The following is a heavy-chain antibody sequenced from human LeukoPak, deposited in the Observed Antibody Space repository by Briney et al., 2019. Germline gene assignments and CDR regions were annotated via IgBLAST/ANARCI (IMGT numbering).Heavy chain of an antibody. CDR1: GGSISSYY. V-gene: IGHV4-59*12. Sequence: PSETLSLTCTVSGGSISSYYWSWIRQPPGKGLEWIGYIYYSGSTNYNPSLKSRVTISVDTSKNQFSLKLSSVTAADTAVYYCARVGGSTLSAWASGIWGQGTMVTVSS. J-gene: IGHJ3*02. D-gene: IGHD2-2*01. CDR3: ARVGGSTLSAWASGI. CDR2: IYYSGST.